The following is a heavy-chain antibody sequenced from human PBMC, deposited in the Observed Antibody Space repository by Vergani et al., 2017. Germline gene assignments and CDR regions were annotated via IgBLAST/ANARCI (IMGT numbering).Heavy chain of an antibody. CDR3: ARGNYYGSGTYVDP. D-gene: IGHD3-10*01. V-gene: IGHV3-66*02. CDR1: GSTVSGNY. J-gene: IGHJ5*02. CDR2: IYSGDET. Sequence: ELQLVESGGGMVQPGGSLRLSCAASGSTVSGNYMTWVRQAPGKGLEWVSHIYSGDETYYTDTVKGRVTISRDTSKNTLHLQINKLRVEDTAVYYCARGNYYGSGTYVDPWGQGTLVTVSS.